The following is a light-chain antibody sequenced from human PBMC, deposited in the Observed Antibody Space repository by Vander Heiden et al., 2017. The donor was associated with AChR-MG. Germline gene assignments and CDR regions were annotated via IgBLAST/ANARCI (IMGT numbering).Light chain of an antibody. Sequence: DIQMTQSPSSLSASVGGRVTITCQASQDISVYLNWYQQKPGKAPKLLIYDVSTLETGVPSRFSGSGSGTHFNFTISGLQPEDIATYYCQQYEALPITFGQRTRLDIK. CDR2: DVS. V-gene: IGKV1-33*01. J-gene: IGKJ5*01. CDR3: QQYEALPIT. CDR1: QDISVY.